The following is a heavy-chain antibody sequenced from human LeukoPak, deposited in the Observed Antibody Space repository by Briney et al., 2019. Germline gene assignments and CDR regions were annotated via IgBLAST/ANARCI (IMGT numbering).Heavy chain of an antibody. Sequence: PSQTLSLTCTVSGGSISSGSYYWSWIRQPAGKGLEWIGRIYTSGSTNHNPSLKSRVTISVDTSKNQFSLKLSSVTAADTAVYYCARDFGPGLYYFDYWGQGTLVTVSS. V-gene: IGHV4-61*02. J-gene: IGHJ4*02. D-gene: IGHD3-10*01. CDR1: GGSISSGSYY. CDR2: IYTSGST. CDR3: ARDFGPGLYYFDY.